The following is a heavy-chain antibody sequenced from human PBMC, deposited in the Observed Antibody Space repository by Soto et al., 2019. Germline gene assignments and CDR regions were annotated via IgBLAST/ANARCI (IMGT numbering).Heavy chain of an antibody. CDR2: IKQDGSEK. CDR1: GFTFSSYW. CDR3: ARDPAPDYGDYDY. J-gene: IGHJ4*02. D-gene: IGHD4-17*01. Sequence: HPGGSLRLSCAASGFTFSSYWMSWVRQAPGKGLEWVANIKQDGSEKYYVDSVKGRFTISRDNAKNSLYLQMNSLRAEDTAVYYCARDPAPDYGDYDYWGQGTLVTVSS. V-gene: IGHV3-7*05.